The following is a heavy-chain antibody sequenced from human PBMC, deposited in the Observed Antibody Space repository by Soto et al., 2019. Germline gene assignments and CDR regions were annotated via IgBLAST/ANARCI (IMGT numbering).Heavy chain of an antibody. Sequence: SETLSLTCAVSGYSISSGYYWGWIRQPPGKGLEWIGSIYHSGSTYYNPSLKSRVTISVDTSKNQSSLKLSSVTAADTAVYYCARETPFFDYWGQGTQVTVSS. CDR3: ARETPFFDY. J-gene: IGHJ4*02. V-gene: IGHV4-38-2*02. CDR1: GYSISSGYY. CDR2: IYHSGST.